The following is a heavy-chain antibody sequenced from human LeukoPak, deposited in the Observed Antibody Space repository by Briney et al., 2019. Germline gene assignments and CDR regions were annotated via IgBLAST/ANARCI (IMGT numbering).Heavy chain of an antibody. V-gene: IGHV1-2*02. D-gene: IGHD2-21*01. CDR2: INPNSGGT. CDR1: GYTFTGYY. Sequence: GASVKVSCKASGYTFTGYYMHWVRQAPGQGLEWMGWINPNSGGTNYAQKFQGRVTMTRDTSISTAYMELSRLRSGDTAVYYCARGYGVVVEEEGRDYWGQGTLVTVSS. CDR3: ARGYGVVVEEEGRDY. J-gene: IGHJ4*02.